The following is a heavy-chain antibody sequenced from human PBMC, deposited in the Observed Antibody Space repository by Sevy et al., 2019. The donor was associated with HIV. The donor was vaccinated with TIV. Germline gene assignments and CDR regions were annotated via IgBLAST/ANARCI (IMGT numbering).Heavy chain of an antibody. J-gene: IGHJ4*02. CDR1: GFSFSIYS. Sequence: GGSLRLPCAASGFSFSIYSMNWVRQAPGRGLEWLSYMSNTGSTIHYADSVKGRFTISRDNARNSLYLQMNSLRAEDTAVYYCASQRGGYERLYYFDYWGQGTLVTVSS. V-gene: IGHV3-48*01. D-gene: IGHD5-12*01. CDR2: MSNTGSTI. CDR3: ASQRGGYERLYYFDY.